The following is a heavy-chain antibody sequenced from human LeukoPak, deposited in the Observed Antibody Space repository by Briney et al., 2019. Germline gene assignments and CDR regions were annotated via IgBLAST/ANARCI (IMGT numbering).Heavy chain of an antibody. CDR3: ARTHCSSTSCYDYVVDAFDI. CDR1: GGTFRSYA. D-gene: IGHD2-2*01. Sequence: GSSVKVSCKASGGTFRSYAINWVRQAPGQGLEWMGGIIPIFSTAKYAQKFQGRVTITADESTSTAYTELSSLRSEDTAVYYCARTHCSSTSCYDYVVDAFDIWGQGTMVTVSS. V-gene: IGHV1-69*01. CDR2: IIPIFSTA. J-gene: IGHJ3*02.